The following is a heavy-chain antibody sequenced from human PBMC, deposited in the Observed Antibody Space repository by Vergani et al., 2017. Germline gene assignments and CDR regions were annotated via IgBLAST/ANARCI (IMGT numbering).Heavy chain of an antibody. CDR2: ISGSGGST. Sequence: EVQLVESGGGLVQPGGSLRLSCAASGFTFSSYDMHWVRQATGKGLEWVSAISGSGGSTYYADSVKGRFTISRDNSKNTLYLQMNSLRAEDTAVYYCAKDDFQVEQQLFPGWFDPWGQGTLVTVSS. J-gene: IGHJ5*02. CDR3: AKDDFQVEQQLFPGWFDP. D-gene: IGHD6-13*01. V-gene: IGHV3-23*04. CDR1: GFTFSSYD.